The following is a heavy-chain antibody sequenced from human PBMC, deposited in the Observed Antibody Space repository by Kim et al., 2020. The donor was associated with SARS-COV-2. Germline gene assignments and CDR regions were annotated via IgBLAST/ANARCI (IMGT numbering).Heavy chain of an antibody. CDR3: ARQDSSGWYGTLEIYGMDV. J-gene: IGHJ6*02. Sequence: GESLKISCKGSGYSFTSYWIGWVRQMPGKGLEWMGIIYPGDSDTRYSPSFQGQVTISADKSISTAYLQWSSLKASDTAMYYCARQDSSGWYGTLEIYGMDVWGQGTTVTVSS. CDR2: IYPGDSDT. V-gene: IGHV5-51*01. D-gene: IGHD6-19*01. CDR1: GYSFTSYW.